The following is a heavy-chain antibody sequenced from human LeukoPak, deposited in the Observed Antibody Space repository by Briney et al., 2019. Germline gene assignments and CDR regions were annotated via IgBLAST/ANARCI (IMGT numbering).Heavy chain of an antibody. CDR3: ARAQSYGDPLYLDY. CDR1: GGSISSGDYY. Sequence: TSETLSLTCTVSGGSISSGDYYWSWIRQPPGKGLDWTGYIYYSGSTYYNPSLKSRVTISVDTSKNQFSLKLSPVTAADTAVYYCARAQSYGDPLYLDYWGQGTLVTVSS. D-gene: IGHD4-17*01. CDR2: IYYSGST. V-gene: IGHV4-30-4*01. J-gene: IGHJ4*02.